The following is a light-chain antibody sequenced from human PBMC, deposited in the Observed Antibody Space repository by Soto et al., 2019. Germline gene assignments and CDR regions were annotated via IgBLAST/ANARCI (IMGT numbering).Light chain of an antibody. CDR2: DVT. Sequence: QSALTQPRSVSGSPGQSVTISCTGTSSDVGYYDYVSWYQQHPGHAPKLMIYDVTKRPSGVPNRFSGSKSGNTASLTISGLQAEDEGDYSCCSYAGSYTWVFGGGTKLT. J-gene: IGLJ3*02. V-gene: IGLV2-11*01. CDR1: SSDVGYYDY. CDR3: CSYAGSYTWV.